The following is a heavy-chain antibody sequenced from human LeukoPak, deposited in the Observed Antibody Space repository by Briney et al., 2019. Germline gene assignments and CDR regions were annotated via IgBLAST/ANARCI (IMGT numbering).Heavy chain of an antibody. Sequence: SETLSLTCTVSGGSISSYYWSWIRQPPGKGLEWMGYIYYSGSTNYNPSLKSRVTISGDTSKNQFSLKLSSVTAADTAVYYCARVTGYSGYDDWFDPWGQGTLVIVSS. V-gene: IGHV4-59*01. CDR3: ARVTGYSGYDDWFDP. CDR2: IYYSGST. CDR1: GGSISSYY. D-gene: IGHD5-12*01. J-gene: IGHJ5*02.